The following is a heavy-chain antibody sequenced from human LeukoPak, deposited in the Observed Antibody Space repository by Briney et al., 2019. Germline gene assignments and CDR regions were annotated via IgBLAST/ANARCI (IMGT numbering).Heavy chain of an antibody. V-gene: IGHV4-4*07. CDR1: GGXISNYY. Sequence: SETLSLTCTVSGGXISNYYWNWIRQPAGKGRQWIGHISTSGSTNYSPSLKSRVTMSIDTSKNQFSLNLSSVTAADTAVYYCARGASGSSLSGFDIWGQGTMVTVSS. CDR2: ISTSGST. CDR3: ARGASGSSLSGFDI. D-gene: IGHD1-26*01. J-gene: IGHJ3*02.